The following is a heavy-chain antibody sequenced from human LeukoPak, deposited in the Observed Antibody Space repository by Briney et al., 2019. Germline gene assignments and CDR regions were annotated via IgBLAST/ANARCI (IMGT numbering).Heavy chain of an antibody. V-gene: IGHV2-5*02. CDR2: IYWDDDK. Sequence: SGPTLVNPTQTLTLTRTFSGFSLSTSGVGVSWIRQHPGKALEWLALIYWDDDKRYSPSLKSRVTITKDTSKNQVVLTVTNVDPADTATYYCARTGYDILTGFYRHFDYWGQGTLVTVSS. J-gene: IGHJ4*02. CDR3: ARTGYDILTGFYRHFDY. D-gene: IGHD3-9*01. CDR1: GFSLSTSGVG.